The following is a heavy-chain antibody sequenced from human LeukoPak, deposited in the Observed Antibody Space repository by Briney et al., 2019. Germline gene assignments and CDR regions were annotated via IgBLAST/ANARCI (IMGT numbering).Heavy chain of an antibody. CDR2: IYYSGST. CDR3: ARHGGYYYFDY. J-gene: IGHJ4*02. V-gene: IGHV4-39*01. D-gene: IGHD3-10*01. Sequence: SETLSLTFTVSGDSISSRSYYWGWLRQPPGKRLEWIGSIYYSGSTYYSPSLKSIVAISVDTSKNQFSLNMSSVTATDTAVYYCARHGGYYYFDYWGQGTQVTFSS. CDR1: GDSISSRSYY.